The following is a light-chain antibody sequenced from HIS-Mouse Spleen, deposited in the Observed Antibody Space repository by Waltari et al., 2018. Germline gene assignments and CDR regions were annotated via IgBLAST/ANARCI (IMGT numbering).Light chain of an antibody. CDR2: DGS. CDR3: CSYAGSYTYV. Sequence: QSALTQPRSVSGSPGPSVTISCTGTSSDVGGYNYVPWYQQHPGKAPKLMIYDGSKRPSGVPDRFSCSTSGNTASLTISGLQAEDEADYYCCSYAGSYTYVFGTGTKVTVL. J-gene: IGLJ1*01. V-gene: IGLV2-11*01. CDR1: SSDVGGYNY.